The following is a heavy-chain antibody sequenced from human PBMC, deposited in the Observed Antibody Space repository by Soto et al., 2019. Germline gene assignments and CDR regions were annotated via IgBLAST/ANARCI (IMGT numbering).Heavy chain of an antibody. CDR3: ARVGSRGSFDY. Sequence: ASVEVSCKXSGYTFSNHYIHWVRQVPGQGLEWMGVINPSGGSTHFAQKFQGRVTMTRVTSTSTVFMEVSSLRSEDTAVYYCARVGSRGSFDYWGQGTLVTVSS. D-gene: IGHD6-25*01. CDR1: GYTFSNHY. V-gene: IGHV1-46*01. CDR2: INPSGGST. J-gene: IGHJ4*02.